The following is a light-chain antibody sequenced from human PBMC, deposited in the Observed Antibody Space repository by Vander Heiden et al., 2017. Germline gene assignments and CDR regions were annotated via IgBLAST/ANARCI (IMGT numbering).Light chain of an antibody. CDR2: EDQ. CDR3: QSYQPNDQEWV. J-gene: IGLJ3*02. V-gene: IGLV6-57*02. Sequence: MLTQPRSVSESPGKAVTISCSGSGGRIFSHFVQWYQQRPGRAPILLIYEDQRRPSGVPLRFSGSIDSSSNSASLTISGLESEDAADYYCQSYQPNDQEWVFGGGTTLTVL. CDR1: GGRIFSHF.